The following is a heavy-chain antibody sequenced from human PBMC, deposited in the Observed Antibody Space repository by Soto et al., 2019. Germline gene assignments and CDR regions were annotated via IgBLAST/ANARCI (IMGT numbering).Heavy chain of an antibody. CDR2: IDPSDSYT. V-gene: IGHV5-10-1*01. J-gene: IGHJ6*02. CDR1: GYRFSTYW. Sequence: GESLKISCRGSGYRFSTYWIMWVRQMPGKGLEWMGTIDPSDSYTNYSPSFQGHVTISRDESVTTAYLQWSSLRASDTAMYYCARRRVEIRSEYHNGMDVWGQGTTVTVSS. D-gene: IGHD1-7*01. CDR3: ARRRVEIRSEYHNGMDV.